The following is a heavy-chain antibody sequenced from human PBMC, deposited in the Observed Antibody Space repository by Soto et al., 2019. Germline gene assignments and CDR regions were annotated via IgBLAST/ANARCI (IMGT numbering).Heavy chain of an antibody. CDR3: ARSFGWYAIYH. V-gene: IGHV4-30-2*01. D-gene: IGHD6-19*01. J-gene: IGHJ1*01. CDR2: MYHSGST. CDR1: GGSISSGGYS. Sequence: PSETLSRTCAVSGGSISSGGYSWSWILQPPGKGLEWIGYMYHSGSTYYNPSLKSRVTISIDRSKNQFSPKLSSVTAADTAVYFCARSFGWYAIYHWGQGTLVTVSS.